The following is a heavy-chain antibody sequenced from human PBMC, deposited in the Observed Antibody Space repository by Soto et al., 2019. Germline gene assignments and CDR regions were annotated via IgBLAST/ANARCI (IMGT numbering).Heavy chain of an antibody. J-gene: IGHJ2*01. V-gene: IGHV3-23*01. D-gene: IGHD3-10*02. Sequence: EKGLQWGSAISGSGGSTYYADSVKGRFTIARDNSKNTLYLQMNSLRVEDTAVYFFFFQAEDGIRDVRSVSAFLLNRSSDL. CDR3: FFQAEDGIRDVRSVSAFLLNRSSDL. CDR2: ISGSGGST.